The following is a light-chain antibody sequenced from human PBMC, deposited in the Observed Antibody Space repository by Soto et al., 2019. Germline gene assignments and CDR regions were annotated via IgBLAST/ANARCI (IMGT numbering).Light chain of an antibody. V-gene: IGLV2-14*01. J-gene: IGLJ1*01. CDR1: SSDVGDYPY. CDR3: SSYSATNTLV. CDR2: EVT. Sequence: QSVLTQPASVSGSPGQSITISCTGTSSDVGDYPYVSWYQQHPGKVPKLIIYEVTNRPSGATSRFSGSKSENTASLTISGLQAEDEADYYCSSYSATNTLVFGSGTKVTVL.